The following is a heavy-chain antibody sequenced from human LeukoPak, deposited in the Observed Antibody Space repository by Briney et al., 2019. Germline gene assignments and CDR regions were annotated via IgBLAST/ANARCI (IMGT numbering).Heavy chain of an antibody. CDR2: INTDGSST. CDR3: ARDPRYCSGGICYAD. J-gene: IGHJ4*02. V-gene: IGHV3-74*01. CDR1: GFTFSSYW. Sequence: GGSLRLSCAASGFTFSSYWMHWVRQAPGKGLVWVSRINTDGSSTSYADSVKGRFTISRDNAKNTLYLQMNSLRAEDTAVYYCARDPRYCSGGICYADWGQGTLVTVSS. D-gene: IGHD2-15*01.